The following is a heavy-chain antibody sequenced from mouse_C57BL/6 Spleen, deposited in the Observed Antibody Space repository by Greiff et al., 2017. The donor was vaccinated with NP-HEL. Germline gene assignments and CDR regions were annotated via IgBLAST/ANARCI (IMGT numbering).Heavy chain of an antibody. D-gene: IGHD5-1*01. CDR2: INPGSGGT. J-gene: IGHJ3*01. V-gene: IGHV1-54*01. Sequence: QVQLQQSGAELVRPGTSVKVSCKASGYAFTNYLIEWVKQRPGQGLEWIGVINPGSGGTNYNEKFKGKATLTADKSSSTAYMQLSSLTSEDSAVYFCAREEDEYLFAYWGQGTLVTVSA. CDR3: AREEDEYLFAY. CDR1: GYAFTNYL.